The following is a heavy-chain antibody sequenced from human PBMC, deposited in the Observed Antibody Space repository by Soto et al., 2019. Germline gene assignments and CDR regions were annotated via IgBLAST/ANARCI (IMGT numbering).Heavy chain of an antibody. Sequence: PGGSLRLSCTASGFSLSTSWMTWVRQAPGKGLEWVANIMQDGSDKYYVDSVKGRFTISRDNAKNSLYLQMTSLRAEDTAVYYCASNRLYFYGLDVWGQRTTVTVSS. V-gene: IGHV3-7*01. CDR2: IMQDGSDK. CDR3: ASNRLYFYGLDV. J-gene: IGHJ6*02. CDR1: GFSLSTSW.